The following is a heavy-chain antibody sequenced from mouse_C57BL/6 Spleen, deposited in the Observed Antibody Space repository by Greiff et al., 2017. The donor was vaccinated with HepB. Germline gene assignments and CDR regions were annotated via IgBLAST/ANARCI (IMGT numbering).Heavy chain of an antibody. Sequence: DVHLVESGGGLVKPGGSLKLSCAASGFTFSSYAMSWVRQTPEKRLEWVATISDGGSYTYYPDNVKGRFTISRDNAKNNLYLQMSHLKSEDTAMYYCAREGTGFDYWGQGTTLTVSS. D-gene: IGHD4-1*01. V-gene: IGHV5-4*01. J-gene: IGHJ2*01. CDR1: GFTFSSYA. CDR2: ISDGGSYT. CDR3: AREGTGFDY.